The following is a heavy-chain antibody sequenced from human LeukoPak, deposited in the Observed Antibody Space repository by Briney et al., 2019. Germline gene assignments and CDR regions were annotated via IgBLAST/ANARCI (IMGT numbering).Heavy chain of an antibody. D-gene: IGHD2-8*01. CDR1: GVSITSTNW. CDR3: SRENGAFSPFGY. J-gene: IGHJ4*02. Sequence: PSETLSLTCGVSGVSITSTNWWSWVRQPPGQGLEWIGEISLSGLTNYNPSLKSRVTMALDKSKNHLSLNLTSVTAADTAVYYFSRENGAFSPFGYWGQGTLVTVPS. CDR2: ISLSGLT. V-gene: IGHV4-4*02.